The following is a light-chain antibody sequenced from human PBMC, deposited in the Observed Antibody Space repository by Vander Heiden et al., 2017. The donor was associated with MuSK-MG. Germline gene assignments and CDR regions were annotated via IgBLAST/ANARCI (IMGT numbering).Light chain of an antibody. CDR1: QSISSY. V-gene: IGKV1-39*01. CDR2: AAS. J-gene: IGKJ2*01. Sequence: DIQMTQSPSSLSASVGDRVTITCRASQSISSYLNWYQQKPGKAPKLLIYAASSLQSGVPSRFSGSGSGTDFTLTISRLQPEDFATYYCRQSDSAPYTLGEGTKLELK. CDR3: RQSDSAPYT.